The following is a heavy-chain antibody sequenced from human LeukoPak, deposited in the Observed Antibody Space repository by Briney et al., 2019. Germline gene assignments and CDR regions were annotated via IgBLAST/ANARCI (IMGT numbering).Heavy chain of an antibody. CDR2: ISSSGSTI. CDR3: ARSFREYCSSTSCYWPNYYYYGMDV. V-gene: IGHV3-48*04. CDR1: GFTFSSYW. D-gene: IGHD2-2*01. J-gene: IGHJ6*04. Sequence: GGSLRLSCAASGFTFSSYWMNWVRQAPGKGLEWVSYISSSGSTIYYADSVKGRFTISRDNAKNSLYLQMNSLRAEDTAVYYCARSFREYCSSTSCYWPNYYYYGMDVWGKGTTVTVSS.